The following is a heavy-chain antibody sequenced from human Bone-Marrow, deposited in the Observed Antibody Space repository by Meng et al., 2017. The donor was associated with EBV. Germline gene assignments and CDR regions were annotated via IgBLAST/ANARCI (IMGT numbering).Heavy chain of an antibody. J-gene: IGHJ4*02. D-gene: IGHD3-10*01. V-gene: IGHV4-4*02. CDR3: ARDISGTIDY. Sequence: QLQSQDSGPGLVTPSGTLSLTGGVSGGSISSSTWWSWVRQPPGKGLEWIGEIDHSGSTNYNPSLKSRVTISIDKSKNQFSLKLSSVTAADTAVYYCARDISGTIDYWGQGTLVTVSS. CDR1: GGSISSSTW. CDR2: IDHSGST.